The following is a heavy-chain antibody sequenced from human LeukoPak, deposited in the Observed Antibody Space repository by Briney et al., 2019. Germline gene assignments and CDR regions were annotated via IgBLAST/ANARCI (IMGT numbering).Heavy chain of an antibody. CDR1: GGSFSGYY. D-gene: IGHD4-17*01. J-gene: IGHJ4*02. CDR3: ARESSTTREVPY. V-gene: IGHV4-34*01. Sequence: PSETLSLTCAVYGGSFSGYYWSWIRQPPGKGLEWIGEINNSGSTNYNPSLKSRVTISVDKSKNQFSLKLSSVTAADTAVYYCARESSTTREVPYWGQGTLVTVSS. CDR2: INNSGST.